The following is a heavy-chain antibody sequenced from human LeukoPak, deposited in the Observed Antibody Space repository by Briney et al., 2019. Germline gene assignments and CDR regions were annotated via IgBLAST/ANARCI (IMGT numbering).Heavy chain of an antibody. CDR3: ARSSRGVIGLLDY. CDR2: INTNTGDP. D-gene: IGHD3-16*02. J-gene: IGHJ4*02. CDR1: GYSFISNT. V-gene: IGHV7-4-1*01. Sequence: GASVKVSCKASGYSFISNTINWVRQAPGQGLEWRGWINTNTGDPTYAQGFTGRFVFSVDKSVSTSYLQIFDLRSEDTAVYYCARSSRGVIGLLDYWGQGALVTVSS.